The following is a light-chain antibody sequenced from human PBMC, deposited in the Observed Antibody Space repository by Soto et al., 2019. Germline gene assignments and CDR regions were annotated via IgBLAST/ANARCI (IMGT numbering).Light chain of an antibody. CDR1: RPVVRQY. V-gene: IGKV3-20*01. Sequence: EIVLTQSPDALSLSPGERVSLSCRASRPVVRQYIAWYHQKPGQAPRLLIHDAVSRATGIPDRFSGSDSASGTDFTLFINRLEPDDCGIFYCQPNGRSPTLGPGTKVDIK. J-gene: IGKJ3*01. CDR2: DAV. CDR3: QPNGRSPT.